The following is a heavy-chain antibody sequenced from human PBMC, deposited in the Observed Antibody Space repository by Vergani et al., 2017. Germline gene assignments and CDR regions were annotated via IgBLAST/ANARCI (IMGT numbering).Heavy chain of an antibody. CDR1: GFTLSNYD. V-gene: IGHV3-30*02. CDR3: AKHFRGWGIDY. J-gene: IGHJ4*02. Sequence: QVQLVESGGGVVQRGGSLRLSCATSGFTLSNYDMQWIRQGPGKGLEFVAFIRFDGSNQYYEDSVKGRFTLSRDFSKNTLDVQMNSLRTDDTGTYYCAKHFRGWGIDYWGQGTQVIVSS. CDR2: IRFDGSNQ. D-gene: IGHD3-16*01.